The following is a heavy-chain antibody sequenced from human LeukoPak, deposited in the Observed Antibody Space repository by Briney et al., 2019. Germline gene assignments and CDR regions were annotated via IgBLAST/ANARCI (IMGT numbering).Heavy chain of an antibody. D-gene: IGHD2-15*01. CDR3: ARIEGEYCSGGSCYSWYYFDY. CDR2: IYHSGST. V-gene: IGHV4-30-2*01. Sequence: NASETLSLTSAVSGGSISSGGYSWSWIRQPPGKGLEWIGYIYHSGSTYYNPSLKSRVTISVDRSKNQFSLKLSSVTAADTAVYYCARIEGEYCSGGSCYSWYYFDYWGQGTLVTVSS. CDR1: GGSISSGGYS. J-gene: IGHJ4*02.